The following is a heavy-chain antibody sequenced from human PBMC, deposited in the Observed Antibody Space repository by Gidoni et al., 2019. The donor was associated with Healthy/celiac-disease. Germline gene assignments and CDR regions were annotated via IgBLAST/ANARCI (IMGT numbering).Heavy chain of an antibody. CDR3: AKVLVVPAARRGSYWYFDL. Sequence: EVQLLESGGGLVQPGGSLRLSCAASGFTFSSYAMSWVRQAPGKGLEWVSAISGSGGSTYYADSVKGRFTISRDNSKNTLYLQMNSLRAEDTAVYYCAKVLVVPAARRGSYWYFDLWGRGTLVTVSS. CDR1: GFTFSSYA. V-gene: IGHV3-23*01. J-gene: IGHJ2*01. D-gene: IGHD2-2*01. CDR2: ISGSGGST.